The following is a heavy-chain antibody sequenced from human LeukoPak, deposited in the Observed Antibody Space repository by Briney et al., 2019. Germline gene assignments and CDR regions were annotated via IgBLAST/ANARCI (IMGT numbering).Heavy chain of an antibody. CDR2: ISSSGSTI. CDR3: ARAEYSSSWYGVNWFDP. Sequence: GGSLRLSCAASGFTFSSYEMNWVRQAPGKGLEWVSYISSSGSTIYYADSVKGRFTISRDNAKNSLYLQTNSLRAEDTAVYYCARAEYSSSWYGVNWFDPWGQGTLVTVSS. V-gene: IGHV3-48*03. J-gene: IGHJ5*02. D-gene: IGHD6-13*01. CDR1: GFTFSSYE.